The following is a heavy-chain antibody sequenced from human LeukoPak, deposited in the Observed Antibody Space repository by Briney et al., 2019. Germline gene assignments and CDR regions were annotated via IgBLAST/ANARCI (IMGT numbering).Heavy chain of an antibody. CDR2: IKSKTDGGTT. V-gene: IGHV3-15*01. CDR1: GFTFSSAW. J-gene: IGHJ4*02. Sequence: GGSLRLSCAASGFTFSSAWMSWVRRAPGKGLEWVGRIKSKTDGGTTDYAAPVKGRFTISRDDSKNTLYLQMNSLKTEDTAVYYCTSDSPVPESSIDYWGQGTLVTVSS. CDR3: TSDSPVPESSIDY. D-gene: IGHD6-6*01.